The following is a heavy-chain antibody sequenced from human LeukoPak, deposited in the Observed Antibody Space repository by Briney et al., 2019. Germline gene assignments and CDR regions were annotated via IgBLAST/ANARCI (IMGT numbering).Heavy chain of an antibody. Sequence: ASVKVSCKASGYTFTSYYMHWVRQAPGQGLEWMGIINPSGGSTSYAQKFQGRVTMTRDTSTGTVYMELSSLRSEDTAVYYCARTPAFVVVPAAPFDYWGQGTLVTVSS. V-gene: IGHV1-46*01. CDR1: GYTFTSYY. CDR3: ARTPAFVVVPAAPFDY. D-gene: IGHD2-2*01. CDR2: INPSGGST. J-gene: IGHJ4*02.